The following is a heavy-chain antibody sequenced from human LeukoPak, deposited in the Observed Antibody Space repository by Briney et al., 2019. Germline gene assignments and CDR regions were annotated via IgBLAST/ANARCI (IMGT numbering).Heavy chain of an antibody. CDR3: VKSGTWAYFDS. Sequence: SGGSLRLSCAASGFTFSSYGMHWGRQAPGKGLEYVSGISNKGGSTYYADSVKGRFTISRDNSKNTLHLQMSSLRADDTAVYYCVKSGTWAYFDSWGQGTLVTVSS. J-gene: IGHJ4*02. CDR2: ISNKGGST. D-gene: IGHD1-26*01. CDR1: GFTFSSYG. V-gene: IGHV3-64D*09.